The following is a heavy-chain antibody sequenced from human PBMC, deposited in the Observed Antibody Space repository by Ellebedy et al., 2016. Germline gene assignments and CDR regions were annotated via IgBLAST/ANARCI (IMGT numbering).Heavy chain of an antibody. D-gene: IGHD6-13*01. CDR1: GFSYSAFW. Sequence: GGSLRLSCAASGFSYSAFWMSWVRQAPGKGLEWVANMNQDGSEIYYVDSVKGRFIISRDSSKNTLFLQMNGLRAEDTAVYYCVTPGGYVGEFDQWGQGTLVIVSS. CDR2: MNQDGSEI. V-gene: IGHV3-7*03. CDR3: VTPGGYVGEFDQ. J-gene: IGHJ4*02.